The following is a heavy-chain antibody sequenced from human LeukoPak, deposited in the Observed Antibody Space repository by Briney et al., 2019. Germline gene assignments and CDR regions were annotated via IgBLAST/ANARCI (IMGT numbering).Heavy chain of an antibody. J-gene: IGHJ4*01. CDR1: GFTFSSYW. CDR3: AIDRLSYDWSDYRFHY. V-gene: IGHV3-7*01. Sequence: GGSLRLSCAASGFTFSSYWMSWVRQAPGKGLEWVGNINHDGGEVNYVDSVKGRFTISRDNAKDSLYLQMNSLRAEDTAMYYCAIDRLSYDWSDYRFHYWGQVARVTVSS. CDR2: INHDGGEV. D-gene: IGHD3-22*01.